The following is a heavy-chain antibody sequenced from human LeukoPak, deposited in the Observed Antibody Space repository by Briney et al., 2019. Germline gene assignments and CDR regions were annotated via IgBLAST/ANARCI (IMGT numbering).Heavy chain of an antibody. CDR3: AKGGCSTTSCYFGDY. CDR1: GFIIDDYA. V-gene: IGHV3-9*03. CDR2: ISWSSGSI. J-gene: IGHJ4*02. Sequence: GGSLRLSCAASGFIIDDYAMHWVRQAPGKGLEWVSGISWSSGSIDYADSVKGRFTISRDIAKNSLYLQMNSLRAEDMALYYCAKGGCSTTSCYFGDYWGQGTLVTVSS. D-gene: IGHD2-2*01.